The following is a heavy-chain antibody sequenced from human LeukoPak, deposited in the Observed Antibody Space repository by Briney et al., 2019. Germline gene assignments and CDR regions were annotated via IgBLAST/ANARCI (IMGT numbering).Heavy chain of an antibody. CDR2: ISGTGGST. J-gene: IGHJ4*02. CDR3: AKTAADGWSGSFEAHFDY. D-gene: IGHD1-26*01. V-gene: IGHV3-23*01. CDR1: GFTFSTYA. Sequence: PGGSLRLSCAASGFTFSTYAMTWVRQAPGKGLEWVSLISGTGGSTYYADSVKGRFTISRDNSKNTLYLQMNSLRAEDTAVYYCAKTAADGWSGSFEAHFDYWGQGTLVTVSS.